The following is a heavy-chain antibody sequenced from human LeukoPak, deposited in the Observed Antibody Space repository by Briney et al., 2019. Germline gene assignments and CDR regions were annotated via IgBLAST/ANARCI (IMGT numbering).Heavy chain of an antibody. V-gene: IGHV4-4*07. D-gene: IGHD3/OR15-3a*01. Sequence: PSETLSLTCIVSGVSINGRYWGWIRQPAGKGLEWIGRIYSSGSTYYNPSLKSRVTMSVDTSANHFYLRLTSVTAADTALYYCASRWTVENTFDVWGQGTMVTVSS. CDR3: ASRWTVENTFDV. CDR1: GVSINGRY. CDR2: IYSSGST. J-gene: IGHJ3*01.